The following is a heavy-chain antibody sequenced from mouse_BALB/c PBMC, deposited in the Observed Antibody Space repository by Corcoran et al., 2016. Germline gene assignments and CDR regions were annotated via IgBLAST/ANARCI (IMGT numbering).Heavy chain of an antibody. CDR2: INTHTGEP. V-gene: IGHV9-1*02. Sequence: QIELVQYGPELKKPGETVKISCKASGYTFTNYGMNWVKQAPGKGLKWKGWINTHTGEPTYADDCKGRFAFSLETSASTAYLQINNLKNDDMATYFCARSYYGNSYYAMDYWGQGTSVTVSS. CDR1: GYTFTNYG. D-gene: IGHD2-1*01. J-gene: IGHJ4*01. CDR3: ARSYYGNSYYAMDY.